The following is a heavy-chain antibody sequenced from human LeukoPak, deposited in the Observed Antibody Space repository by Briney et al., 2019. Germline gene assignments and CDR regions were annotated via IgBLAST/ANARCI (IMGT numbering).Heavy chain of an antibody. CDR1: GGSFSGYY. CDR3: ARHGYYYGSGVEGYFDY. D-gene: IGHD3-10*01. CDR2: INHSGST. V-gene: IGHV4-34*01. J-gene: IGHJ4*02. Sequence: PSETLSLTCAVYGGSFSGYYWSWIRQPPGKGLEWIGEINHSGSTYYNPSLKSRVTISVDTSKNQFSLKLNSVTAADTAVYYCARHGYYYGSGVEGYFDYWGQGTLVTVSS.